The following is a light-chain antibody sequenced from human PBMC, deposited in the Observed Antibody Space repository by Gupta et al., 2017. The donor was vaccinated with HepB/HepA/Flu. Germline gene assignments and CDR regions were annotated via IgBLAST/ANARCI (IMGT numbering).Light chain of an antibody. J-gene: IGKJ4*01. Sequence: DIQMTQSPSSLSALVGDRVTITCQASQDISNYLNWYQQKPGKAPKLLIYDASNLETGVPSRFSGSGSGTDFTFTISSLQPEDIATYYCQQYDNPTLTFGGGTKVEIK. V-gene: IGKV1-33*01. CDR2: DAS. CDR1: QDISNY. CDR3: QQYDNPTLT.